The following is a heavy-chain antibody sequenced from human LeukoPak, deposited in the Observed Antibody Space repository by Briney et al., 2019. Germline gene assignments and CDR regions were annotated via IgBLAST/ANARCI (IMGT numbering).Heavy chain of an antibody. CDR2: INPNSGGT. J-gene: IGHJ3*02. CDR1: GYTFTGYY. CDR3: ARSRGSGSYYAFDI. V-gene: IGHV1-2*02. Sequence: ASVKVSCKASGYTFTGYYMHWVRQAPGQGLEWMGWINPNSGGTNYAQKFQGRVTMTRDTSISTAYMELSRLRSDDTAVYYCARSRGSGSYYAFDIWGQGTMVTVSS. D-gene: IGHD3-10*01.